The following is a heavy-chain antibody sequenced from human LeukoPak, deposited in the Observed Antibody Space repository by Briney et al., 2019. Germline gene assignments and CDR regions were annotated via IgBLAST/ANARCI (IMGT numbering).Heavy chain of an antibody. D-gene: IGHD2-15*01. CDR3: ARGGIDLYWVFEY. V-gene: IGHV4-4*02. CDR2: IHHTGNT. J-gene: IGHJ4*02. CDR1: GGSISTNTW. Sequence: SETLSLTCAVSGGSISTNTWWSWVRPSPVRGLEWIGEIHHTGNTKYNPSLKSRVTISLDKSKNQFSLNLKSVTAADTAVYYCARGGIDLYWVFEYWGRGTLVTVSS.